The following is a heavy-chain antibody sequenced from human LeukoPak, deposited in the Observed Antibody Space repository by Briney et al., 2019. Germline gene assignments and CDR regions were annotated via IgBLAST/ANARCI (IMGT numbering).Heavy chain of an antibody. Sequence: GGSLRLSCTVSGFTVSSNSMSWVRQAPGKGLEWVAFIRYDGSNKYYADSVKGRFTISRDNSKNTLYLQMNSLRAGDTAVYYCAKPHFDDWGQGTLVTVSS. CDR1: GFTVSSNS. CDR2: IRYDGSNK. CDR3: AKPHFDD. V-gene: IGHV3-30*02. J-gene: IGHJ4*02.